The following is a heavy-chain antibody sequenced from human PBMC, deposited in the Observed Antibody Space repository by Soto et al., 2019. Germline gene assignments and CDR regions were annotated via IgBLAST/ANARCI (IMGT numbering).Heavy chain of an antibody. CDR2: ISSSSTI. CDR1: GFTFSSYS. J-gene: IGHJ4*02. V-gene: IGHV3-48*02. Sequence: GGSLRLSCAASGFTFSSYSMNWVRQAPGKGLEWVSYISSSSTIYYADSVKGRFTISRDNAKNSLYLQMNSLRDEDTAVYYCAREATVTTWTDGFDYWGQGTLVTVSS. D-gene: IGHD4-17*01. CDR3: AREATVTTWTDGFDY.